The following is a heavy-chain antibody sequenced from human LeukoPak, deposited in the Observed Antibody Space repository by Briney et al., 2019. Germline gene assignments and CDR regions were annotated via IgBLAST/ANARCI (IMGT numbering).Heavy chain of an antibody. CDR3: ASTLPGPGY. CDR2: LYHSGSS. Sequence: PSETLSLTCTVSGYSISSGYYWGWIRQPPGKGLEWIGSLYHSGSSYYNPSLKSRATISVDTSKNHFSLKLSSVTAADTAVYYCASTLPGPGYWGQGTLVTVSS. J-gene: IGHJ4*02. V-gene: IGHV4-38-2*02. CDR1: GYSISSGYY. D-gene: IGHD1-14*01.